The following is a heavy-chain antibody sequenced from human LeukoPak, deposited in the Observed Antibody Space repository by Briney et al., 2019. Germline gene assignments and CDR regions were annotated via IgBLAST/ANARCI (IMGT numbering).Heavy chain of an antibody. CDR1: GFTLNGYW. Sequence: GGSLRLSCAASGFTLNGYWMHWVRQAPGEGLVWVSRIDPDGSTTNYAESVKGRFTISRDNAKNSLYLQMNSLRADDTAVYYCAKDPWGSSWFWGQGTLVIVSS. CDR2: IDPDGSTT. J-gene: IGHJ4*02. CDR3: AKDPWGSSWF. V-gene: IGHV3-74*01. D-gene: IGHD6-13*01.